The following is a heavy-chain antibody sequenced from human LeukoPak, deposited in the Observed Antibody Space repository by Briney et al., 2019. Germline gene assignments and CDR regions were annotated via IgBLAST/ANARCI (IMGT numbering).Heavy chain of an antibody. CDR3: AKADSSGYSSGDAFDM. CDR1: AFTFDDYA. Sequence: PGRSLRLSCAASAFTFDDYAMHWVRQAPGKGLEWVSGISWNSDNLGYADSVRGRFTISRDNSKKSLYLQMNSLRAEDTALYYCAKADSSGYSSGDAFDMWGQGTMVTVSS. D-gene: IGHD3-22*01. V-gene: IGHV3-9*01. J-gene: IGHJ3*02. CDR2: ISWNSDNL.